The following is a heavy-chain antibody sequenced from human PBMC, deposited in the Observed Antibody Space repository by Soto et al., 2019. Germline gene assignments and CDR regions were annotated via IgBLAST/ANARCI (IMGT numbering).Heavy chain of an antibody. D-gene: IGHD3-16*01. CDR2: INVGNGNT. CDR1: GYTFTDYA. CDR3: AREGAHYAPFDL. J-gene: IGHJ4*02. V-gene: IGHV1-3*01. Sequence: QAQLVQSGAEAKKPGASVKVSCKASGYTFTDYALHWVRQAPGQGLEWMGWINVGNGNTGYSRKFQGRVTNGRDMSGNKAYIGGTSLDSEGTGNYYCAREGAHYAPFDLWGQGTLVTVSS.